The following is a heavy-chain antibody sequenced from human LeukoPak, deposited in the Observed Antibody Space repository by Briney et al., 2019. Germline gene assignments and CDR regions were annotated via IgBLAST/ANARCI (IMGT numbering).Heavy chain of an antibody. Sequence: SETLSLTCTVSGGSISSYYWSWIRQPAGKGLEWIGRIFTSGNTDYNPSLKSRVFISIETSKNRFSLTLNSVTAADTAVYYCATLRGDYYDSRAYDLWGQGTMVTVSS. V-gene: IGHV4-4*07. CDR3: ATLRGDYYDSRAYDL. D-gene: IGHD3-22*01. CDR1: GGSISSYY. J-gene: IGHJ3*01. CDR2: IFTSGNT.